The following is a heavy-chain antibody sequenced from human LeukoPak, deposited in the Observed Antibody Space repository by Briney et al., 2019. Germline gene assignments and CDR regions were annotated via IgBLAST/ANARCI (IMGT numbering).Heavy chain of an antibody. CDR2: ISGSGGST. Sequence: PGGSLRLSGAASGFTLSRNGMTWVRQAPGKGLEWVSAISGSGGSTYYADSVKGRFTISRDNSKNTLYLQMNSLRAEDTAVYYCAKDRRAGSYDYWGQGTLVTVSS. J-gene: IGHJ4*02. D-gene: IGHD3-10*01. V-gene: IGHV3-23*01. CDR1: GFTLSRNG. CDR3: AKDRRAGSYDY.